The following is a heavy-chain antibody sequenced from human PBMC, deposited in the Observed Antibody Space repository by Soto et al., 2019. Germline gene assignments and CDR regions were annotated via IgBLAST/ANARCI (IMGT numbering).Heavy chain of an antibody. Sequence: EVQLVESGGGLVQPGGSLRLSCAASGFTFSSYSMNWVRQAPGKGLEWVSYISSSSSTIYYADSVKGRFTISRDNAKNSLYLQMNSRRAEDTAVYYCARDYRDCSSTSCYPSYWGQGTLVTVSS. CDR2: ISSSSSTI. V-gene: IGHV3-48*01. D-gene: IGHD2-2*01. J-gene: IGHJ4*02. CDR1: GFTFSSYS. CDR3: ARDYRDCSSTSCYPSY.